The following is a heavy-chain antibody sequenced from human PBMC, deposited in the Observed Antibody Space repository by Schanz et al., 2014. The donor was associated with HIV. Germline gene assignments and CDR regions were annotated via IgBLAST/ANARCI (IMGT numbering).Heavy chain of an antibody. J-gene: IGHJ4*02. CDR3: ARGLTSSWFAPLDF. CDR2: IWYDGRNK. D-gene: IGHD6-13*01. CDR1: GFTFRSYG. Sequence: QVQLVESGGGVVQPGRSLRLSCVASGFTFRSYGMHWVRQAPGKGLEWAAVIWYDGRNKHYADSVKGRFTISRDDSKNLLSLQMNSLRAEDTAVYYCARGLTSSWFAPLDFWGLGTLVTVSS. V-gene: IGHV3-33*01.